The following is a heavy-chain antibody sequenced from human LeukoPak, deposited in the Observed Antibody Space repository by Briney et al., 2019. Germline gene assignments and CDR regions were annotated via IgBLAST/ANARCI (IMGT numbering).Heavy chain of an antibody. D-gene: IGHD3-16*02. CDR1: GVSISSYY. J-gene: IGHJ5*02. V-gene: IGHV4-59*01. Sequence: PSETLSLTCTVSGVSISSYYWSWLRQPPGKGLEWFGYIYYSESTHYNPPLKSRVTISVDTSKNQFSLKLSSVTAADTAVYYCAREWGDDYVWGSYRYSLSWFDPWGQGALVTVSS. CDR3: AREWGDDYVWGSYRYSLSWFDP. CDR2: IYYSEST.